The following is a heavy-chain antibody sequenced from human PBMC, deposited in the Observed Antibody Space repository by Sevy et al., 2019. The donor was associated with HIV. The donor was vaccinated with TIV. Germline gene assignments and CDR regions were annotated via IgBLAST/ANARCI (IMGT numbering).Heavy chain of an antibody. CDR3: ARDYDLGSYLDY. Sequence: GGSLRLSCAASGFTFSSYGMHWVRQAPGKGLEWVAVIWYDGSYKYYADSVKGRFTISRDNSKNTLYLKMNSLRAEDTSMYYCARDYDLGSYLDYWGQGTLVTVSS. J-gene: IGHJ4*02. V-gene: IGHV3-33*01. D-gene: IGHD5-12*01. CDR1: GFTFSSYG. CDR2: IWYDGSYK.